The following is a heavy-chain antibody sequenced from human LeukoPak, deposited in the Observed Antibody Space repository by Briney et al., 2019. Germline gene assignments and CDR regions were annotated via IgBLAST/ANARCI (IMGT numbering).Heavy chain of an antibody. Sequence: ASVKVSCKASGYTFSSFGISWVRQAPGQGLEWMGRIIPILGIANYAQKFQGRVTITADKSTSTAYTELSSLRSEDTAVYYCASCPMATSERRFDYWGQGTLVTVSS. D-gene: IGHD5-12*01. J-gene: IGHJ4*02. CDR1: GYTFSSFG. CDR3: ASCPMATSERRFDY. CDR2: IIPILGIA. V-gene: IGHV1-69*04.